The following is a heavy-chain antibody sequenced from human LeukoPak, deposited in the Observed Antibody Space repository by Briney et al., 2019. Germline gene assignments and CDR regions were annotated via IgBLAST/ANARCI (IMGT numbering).Heavy chain of an antibody. CDR2: ISSSSSYI. V-gene: IGHV3-21*01. Sequence: GGSLRLSCAASGFTFSIYSMNWVRQAPGKGLEWVSSISSSSSYIYYADSVKGRFTISRDNAKNSLYLQMNSLRAEDTAVYYCARADSSGYYYFDYWGQGTLVTVSS. J-gene: IGHJ4*02. D-gene: IGHD3-22*01. CDR1: GFTFSIYS. CDR3: ARADSSGYYYFDY.